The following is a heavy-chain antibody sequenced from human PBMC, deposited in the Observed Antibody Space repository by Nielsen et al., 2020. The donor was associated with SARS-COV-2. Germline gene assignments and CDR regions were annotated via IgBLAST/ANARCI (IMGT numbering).Heavy chain of an antibody. CDR2: ISWNSGSI. D-gene: IGHD2-15*01. J-gene: IGHJ4*02. CDR1: GFTFGDYA. CDR3: ARVDGHCSGGSCYSGVY. Sequence: SLKISCTASGFTFGDYAMSWVRQAPGKGLEWVSGISWNSGSIGYADSVKGRFTISRDNAKNSLYLQMNSLRAEDTAVYYCARVDGHCSGGSCYSGVYWGQGTLVTVSS. V-gene: IGHV3-9*01.